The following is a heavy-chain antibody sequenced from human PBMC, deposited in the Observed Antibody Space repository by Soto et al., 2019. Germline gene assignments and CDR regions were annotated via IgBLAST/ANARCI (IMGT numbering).Heavy chain of an antibody. CDR1: GGSISSGGFY. J-gene: IGHJ5*02. CDR2: IHYSGST. Sequence: SETLSLTCTVSGGSISSGGFYWSWIRQHPWKGLEWIGNIHYSGSTYYNPSLKSRVTISIDTSKNQFSLKLSSATAADTAVYYCARGTYPSGARMFDPWGQGTLVTVSS. D-gene: IGHD2-15*01. CDR3: ARGTYPSGARMFDP. V-gene: IGHV4-31*03.